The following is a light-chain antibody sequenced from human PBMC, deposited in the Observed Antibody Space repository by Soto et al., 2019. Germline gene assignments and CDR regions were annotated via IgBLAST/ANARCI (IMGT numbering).Light chain of an antibody. Sequence: DIQMTQSPSSLSASVGDRVIITCQASQDISNYLNWYQQKPGKAPKLLIYDASNLETGVPSRFSGSGSRTDFTFTISSLQPEDIATYYCQQYDNLPFTFGPGTKVDIK. J-gene: IGKJ3*01. CDR1: QDISNY. CDR2: DAS. CDR3: QQYDNLPFT. V-gene: IGKV1-33*01.